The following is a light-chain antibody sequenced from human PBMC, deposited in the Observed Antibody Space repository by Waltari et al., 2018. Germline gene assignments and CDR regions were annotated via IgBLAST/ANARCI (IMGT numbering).Light chain of an antibody. Sequence: QSALTQPRSVSGSPGQSVTMSCTGTRSDVGGYNYVSWYQQQPGKAPQLMIYDVSKRPSGVPDRFSGSKSGNTASLTISGLQAEDEAHYYCCSYAGSYTYWVFGGGTKLTVL. J-gene: IGLJ3*02. CDR1: RSDVGGYNY. CDR3: CSYAGSYTYWV. V-gene: IGLV2-11*01. CDR2: DVS.